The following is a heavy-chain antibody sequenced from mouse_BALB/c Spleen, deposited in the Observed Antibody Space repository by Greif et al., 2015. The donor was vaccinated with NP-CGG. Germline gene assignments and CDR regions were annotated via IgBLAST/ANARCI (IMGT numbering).Heavy chain of an antibody. CDR2: ISSGGSYT. V-gene: IGHV5-6-4*01. CDR1: GFTFSSYT. Sequence: DVQLVESGGGLVKPGGSLKLSCAASGFTFSSYTMSWVRQTPEKRLEWVATISSGGSYTYYPDSVKGRFTISRDNAKNTLYLQMSSLKSEDTAMYYCTRGGDRYAMDYWGQGTSVTVSS. CDR3: TRGGDRYAMDY. J-gene: IGHJ4*01.